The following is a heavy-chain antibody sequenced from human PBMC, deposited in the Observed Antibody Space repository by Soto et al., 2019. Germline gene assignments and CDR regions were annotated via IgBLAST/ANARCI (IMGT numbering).Heavy chain of an antibody. D-gene: IGHD4-17*01. CDR3: AKGNYGDYGGFDP. CDR1: GFSFSTFA. CDR2: IISTGIST. J-gene: IGHJ5*02. V-gene: IGHV3-23*01. Sequence: GGSLRLSCAASGFSFSTFAMTWVRQAPGKGLEWVSTIISTGISTYYADSVKGRFTISRANSKNTLYLQMNSLRDEDSAVYYCAKGNYGDYGGFDPWGQGTLVTVSS.